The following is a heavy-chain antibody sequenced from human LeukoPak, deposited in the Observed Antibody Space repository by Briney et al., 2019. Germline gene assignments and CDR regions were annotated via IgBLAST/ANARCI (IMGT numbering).Heavy chain of an antibody. Sequence: SETLSLTCTVSGDSISGDYWSWIRQPPGKGLEWIGYIYTSGGTNYNPSLKGRVTISIDTSKNQVSLKLSSVTAADSAVYFCARLTRLSTSPDRYYLDYWGQGTLVTVSS. V-gene: IGHV4-4*09. CDR3: ARLTRLSTSPDRYYLDY. D-gene: IGHD6-6*01. J-gene: IGHJ4*02. CDR2: IYTSGGT. CDR1: GDSISGDY.